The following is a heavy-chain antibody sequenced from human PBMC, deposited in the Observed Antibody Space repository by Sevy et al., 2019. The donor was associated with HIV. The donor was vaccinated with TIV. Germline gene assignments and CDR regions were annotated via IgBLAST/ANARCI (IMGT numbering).Heavy chain of an antibody. D-gene: IGHD3-22*01. Sequence: GGSLRLSCAASGLTFSSYNMNWVRQAPGKGLEWLAYISTSRSDIYYAGSLKGRFTISRDNAKNSLYLQMNSLRDEDTAVYYCAREADYYDGSGYQYDYWGHGTLVTVSS. V-gene: IGHV3-48*02. CDR1: GLTFSSYN. J-gene: IGHJ4*01. CDR2: ISTSRSDI. CDR3: AREADYYDGSGYQYDY.